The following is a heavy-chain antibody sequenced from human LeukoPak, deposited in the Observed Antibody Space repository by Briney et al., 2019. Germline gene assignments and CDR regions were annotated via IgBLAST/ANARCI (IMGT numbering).Heavy chain of an antibody. J-gene: IGHJ3*02. CDR2: ISSSSSYI. CDR3: ARDGSGTTAAFDI. V-gene: IGHV3-21*01. D-gene: IGHD1-1*01. CDR1: GFTVSSNY. Sequence: GGSLRLSCAASGFTVSSNYMSWVRQAPGKGLEWVSSISSSSSYIYYADSVKGRFTISRDNAKNSLYLQMNSLRAEDTAVYYCARDGSGTTAAFDIWGQGTMVTVSS.